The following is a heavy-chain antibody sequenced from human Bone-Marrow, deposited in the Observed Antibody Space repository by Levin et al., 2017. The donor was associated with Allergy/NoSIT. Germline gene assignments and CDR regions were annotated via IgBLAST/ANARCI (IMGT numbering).Heavy chain of an antibody. Sequence: GGSLRLSCAASGFTISDNDMHWVRQVTGERLEWVSAITRTGATHYPDSVKGRLTISRENGKNSLYLQMDSLRAGDTAVYYCARVVVSSSGWFHYDFWGQGTLVTVSS. D-gene: IGHD6-19*01. CDR1: GFTISDND. CDR2: ITRTGAT. J-gene: IGHJ4*02. V-gene: IGHV3-13*01. CDR3: ARVVVSSSGWFHYDF.